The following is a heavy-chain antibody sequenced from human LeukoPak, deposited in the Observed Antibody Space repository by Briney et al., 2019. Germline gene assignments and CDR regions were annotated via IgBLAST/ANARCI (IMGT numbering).Heavy chain of an antibody. CDR3: ARDTVGATGINAFDI. CDR2: IYSGGST. J-gene: IGHJ3*02. CDR1: GFTVSSNY. D-gene: IGHD1-26*01. Sequence: GGSLRLSCAASGFTVSSNYMSWVRQAPGKGLEWVSVIYSGGSTYYADSVKGRFTISRDNSKNTLYLQMNSLRAEDTAVYYCARDTVGATGINAFDIWGQGTMVTVSS. V-gene: IGHV3-53*01.